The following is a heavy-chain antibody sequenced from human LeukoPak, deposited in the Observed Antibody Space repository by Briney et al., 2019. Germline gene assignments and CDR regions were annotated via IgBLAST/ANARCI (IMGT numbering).Heavy chain of an antibody. CDR3: AKENDFVY. J-gene: IGHJ4*02. V-gene: IGHV3-30*18. Sequence: GGSLTLSCAVSGFIFNNYDMHGARQAPGKGLEWVAVISYDGTNKYYADSVKGRFTISRDNSKSTLYLQMNSLRAEDTAVYYCAKENDFVYWGQGTLVTVSS. D-gene: IGHD3-3*01. CDR2: ISYDGTNK. CDR1: GFIFNNYD.